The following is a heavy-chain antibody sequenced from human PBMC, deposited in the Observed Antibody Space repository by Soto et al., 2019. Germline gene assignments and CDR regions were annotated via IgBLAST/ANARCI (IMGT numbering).Heavy chain of an antibody. Sequence: EVQLLESGGGLVQPGGSLRLSCAASGFTFSSYAMSWVRQAPGKGLKWVSAISGSGGSTYYADSVKGRFTISRDNSKNTLYLQMNSLRAEDTAVYYCAKVGGGVVVAARAFDIWGQGTMVTVSS. CDR1: GFTFSSYA. J-gene: IGHJ3*02. D-gene: IGHD2-15*01. CDR3: AKVGGGVVVAARAFDI. CDR2: ISGSGGST. V-gene: IGHV3-23*01.